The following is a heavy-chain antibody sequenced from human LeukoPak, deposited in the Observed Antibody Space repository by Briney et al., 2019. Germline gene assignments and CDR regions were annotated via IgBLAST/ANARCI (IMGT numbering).Heavy chain of an antibody. V-gene: IGHV1-18*01. CDR3: ARDGSSSSFDY. D-gene: IGHD6-6*01. CDR1: GYTFTRFG. CDR2: ISAYDGNT. Sequence: ASVKVSCKASGYTFTRFGISWVRQAPGPGPEWMGWISAYDGNTNYAQKFQGRVTTTTHTSTSTAYMEMRSLRSDDTAVYYCARDGSSSSFDYWGQRAPVSVSS. J-gene: IGHJ4*02.